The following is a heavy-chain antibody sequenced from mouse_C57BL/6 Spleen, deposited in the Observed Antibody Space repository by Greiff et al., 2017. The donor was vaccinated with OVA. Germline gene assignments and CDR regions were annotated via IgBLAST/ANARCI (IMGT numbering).Heavy chain of an antibody. D-gene: IGHD2-4*01. CDR1: GFTFSSYA. J-gene: IGHJ4*01. CDR3: TRGLRDYAMDY. CDR2: ISSGGDYI. V-gene: IGHV5-9-1*02. Sequence: EVKVVESGEGLVKPGGSLKLSCAASGFTFSSYAMSWVRQTPEKRLEWVAYISSGGDYIYYADTVKGRFTISRDNARNTLYLQMSSLKSENTAMYYCTRGLRDYAMDYWGQGTSVTVSS.